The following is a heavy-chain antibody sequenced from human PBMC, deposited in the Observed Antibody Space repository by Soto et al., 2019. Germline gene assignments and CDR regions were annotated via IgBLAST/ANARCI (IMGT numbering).Heavy chain of an antibody. Sequence: PSETLSLTCSVSGDSITNTTYYWDWIRQPPGKGLEWLGSVYKSGSTYYNPSLKSRVTVSVDTAKDQFSLELDSVTAADTAVYYCASKRDGYSIDYWGQGSLVTVS. CDR1: GDSITNTTYY. J-gene: IGHJ4*02. D-gene: IGHD5-18*01. CDR2: VYKSGST. V-gene: IGHV4-39*01. CDR3: ASKRDGYSIDY.